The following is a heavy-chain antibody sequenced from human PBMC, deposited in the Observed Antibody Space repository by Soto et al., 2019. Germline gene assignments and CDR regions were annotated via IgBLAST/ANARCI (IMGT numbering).Heavy chain of an antibody. CDR2: ILYDGSKE. CDR1: GFSFNTYV. J-gene: IGHJ4*02. CDR3: AKALALMADH. Sequence: GGSLRLSCTDSGFSFNTYVMDWVRQAPGKGLEWVARILYDGSKEYYADPVKGRFTISRDNSKNTLYLQMDRLRVEDTAVYFCAKALALMADHWGQGTPVTVSS. V-gene: IGHV3-30*18.